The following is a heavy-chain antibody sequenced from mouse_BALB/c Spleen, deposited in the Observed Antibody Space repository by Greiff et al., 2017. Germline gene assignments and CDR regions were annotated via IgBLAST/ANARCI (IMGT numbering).Heavy chain of an antibody. J-gene: IGHJ2*01. V-gene: IGHV5-6-5*01. D-gene: IGHD1-1*02. CDR3: AIWSYYFDY. CDR1: GFTFSSYA. Sequence: EVMLVESGGGLVKPGGSLKLSCAASGFTFSSYAMSWVRQTPEKRLEWVASISSGGSTYYPDSVKGRFTISRDNARNILYLQMSSLRSEDTAMYYCAIWSYYFDYWGQGTTLTVSS. CDR2: ISSGGST.